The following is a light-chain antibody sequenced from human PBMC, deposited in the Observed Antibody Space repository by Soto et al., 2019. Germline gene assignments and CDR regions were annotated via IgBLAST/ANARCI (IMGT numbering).Light chain of an antibody. V-gene: IGLV2-14*03. CDR1: SSDVGGYNY. Sequence: QSALTQPASVSGSPGQSITISCTRTSSDVGGYNYVSWYQQHPGKAPKLMVYDVSNRPSDISDRFSGSKSGNTASLTISGLQAEDEADYYCSSYTSSTTVVFGGGTKLTVL. J-gene: IGLJ2*01. CDR2: DVS. CDR3: SSYTSSTTVV.